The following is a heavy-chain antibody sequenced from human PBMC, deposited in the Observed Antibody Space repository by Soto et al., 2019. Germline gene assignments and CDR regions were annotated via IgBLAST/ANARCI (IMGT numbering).Heavy chain of an antibody. Sequence: ASETLSLTCTVSGGSISSSSYYWGWIRQPPGEGLEWIGSIYYSGSTYYNPSLKSRVTISVDTSKNQFSLKLSSVTAADTAVYYCARPGDGSMVRGVIIPSPFAYWGQGSLVTVSS. V-gene: IGHV4-39*01. J-gene: IGHJ4*02. CDR3: ARPGDGSMVRGVIIPSPFAY. D-gene: IGHD3-10*01. CDR2: IYYSGST. CDR1: GGSISSSSYY.